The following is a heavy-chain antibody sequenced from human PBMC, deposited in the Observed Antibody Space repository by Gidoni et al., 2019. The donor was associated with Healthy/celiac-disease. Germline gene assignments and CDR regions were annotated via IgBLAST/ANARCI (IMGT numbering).Heavy chain of an antibody. CDR3: AKDQIEGYAFDI. J-gene: IGHJ3*02. CDR2: ISWNSGSI. V-gene: IGHV3-9*01. Sequence: EVQLVESGGGWVQPGRSLRLSCAASGFTFDDYAMHWVRQAPGKGLEWVSGISWNSGSIGYADSVKGRFTISRDNAKNSLYLQMNSLRAEDTALYYCAKDQIEGYAFDIWGQGTMVTVSS. CDR1: GFTFDDYA.